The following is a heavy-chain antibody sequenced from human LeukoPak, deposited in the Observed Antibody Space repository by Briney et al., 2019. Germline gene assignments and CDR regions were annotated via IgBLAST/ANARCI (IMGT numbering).Heavy chain of an antibody. Sequence: GGSLRLSCAASGFTFSSYSMNWVRQAPGKGLEWVSSISSSSSYMYYADSVKGRFTISRDNAKNSLYLQMNSLRAEDTAVYYCAREVPNLDYFDYWGQGTLVTVSS. CDR1: GFTFSSYS. CDR2: ISSSSSYM. V-gene: IGHV3-21*01. J-gene: IGHJ4*02. CDR3: AREVPNLDYFDY.